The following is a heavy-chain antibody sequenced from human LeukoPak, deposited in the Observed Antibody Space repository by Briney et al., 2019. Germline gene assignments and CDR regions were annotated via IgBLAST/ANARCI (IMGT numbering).Heavy chain of an antibody. CDR3: ARGGTQLTFPV. CDR2: IYYSGSA. D-gene: IGHD4/OR15-4a*01. CDR1: GGSISSYY. J-gene: IGHJ4*02. V-gene: IGHV4-59*01. Sequence: SETLSLTCTVSGGSISSYYWSWIRQPPGKGLEWIGYIYYSGSANYNPSLKSRVTISVDTSKNQFSLKLASVSAADTAVYYCARGGTQLTFPVWGQGTLVTVSS.